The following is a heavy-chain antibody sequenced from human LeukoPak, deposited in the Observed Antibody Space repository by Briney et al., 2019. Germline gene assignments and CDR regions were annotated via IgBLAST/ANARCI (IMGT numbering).Heavy chain of an antibody. J-gene: IGHJ4*02. Sequence: SETLSLTCAVYGGSFSGYYWSLIRQPPGRGLEWIGEMNHSGSTNYNPSLKSRVTISVDTSKNQFSLKLSSVTAADTAVYYCASSSSTADYWGQGTLVTVSS. D-gene: IGHD6-6*01. V-gene: IGHV4-34*01. CDR2: MNHSGST. CDR3: ASSSSTADY. CDR1: GGSFSGYY.